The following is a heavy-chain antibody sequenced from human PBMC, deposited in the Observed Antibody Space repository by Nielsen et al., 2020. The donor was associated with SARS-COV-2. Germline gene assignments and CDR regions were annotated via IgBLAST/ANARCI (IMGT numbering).Heavy chain of an antibody. D-gene: IGHD3-22*01. V-gene: IGHV3-23*01. CDR2: ISGSGGST. Sequence: VRQMPGKGLEWVSAISGSGGSTYYADSVKGRFTISRDNSKNTLYLQMNSLRAEDTAVYYCAKDSMFGYYYDSSGYCFDYWGQGTLVTVSS. CDR3: AKDSMFGYYYDSSGYCFDY. J-gene: IGHJ4*02.